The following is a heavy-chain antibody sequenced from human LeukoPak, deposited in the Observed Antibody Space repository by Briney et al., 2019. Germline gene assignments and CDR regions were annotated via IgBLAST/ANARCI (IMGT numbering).Heavy chain of an antibody. CDR3: ARRLGFYWSSTSCYVFDY. V-gene: IGHV5-51*01. Sequence: GESLKISCKGSGYSFTSYCIGWVRQMRGKGLEWMGIIYPGDSVTRYSPSFQGQVTTAADKSISTAYLQWSSLKGSDTAMYYCARRLGFYWSSTSCYVFDYWGQGTLVTVSS. J-gene: IGHJ4*02. CDR2: IYPGDSVT. CDR1: GYSFTSYC. D-gene: IGHD2-2*01.